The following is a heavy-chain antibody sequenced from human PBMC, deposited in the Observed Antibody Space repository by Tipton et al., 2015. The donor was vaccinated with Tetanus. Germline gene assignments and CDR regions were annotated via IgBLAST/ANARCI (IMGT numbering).Heavy chain of an antibody. J-gene: IGHJ4*02. D-gene: IGHD5-18*01. Sequence: SLRLFCAASGFTFSNYWMSWVRQAPGRGLEWVASIKQDGSDKNYVDSVKGRFTISRDNAKNSLYLQMSSPRAEDTAVYYCARDASRYTYGSNYFDYWGQGTLVTVSS. CDR1: GFTFSNYW. CDR2: IKQDGSDK. CDR3: ARDASRYTYGSNYFDY. V-gene: IGHV3-7*01.